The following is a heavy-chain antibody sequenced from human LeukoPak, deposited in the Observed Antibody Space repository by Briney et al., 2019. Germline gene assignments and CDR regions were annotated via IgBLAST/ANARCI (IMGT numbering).Heavy chain of an antibody. Sequence: ASVKVSCKASEYTFTGYYMHWVRQAPGQGLEWMGWINPNSGGTNYAQKFQGRVTMTRDTSISTAYMGLSRLRSDDTAVYYCARTNPTYYYDSSGYYPGGYWGQGTLVTVSS. CDR3: ARTNPTYYYDSSGYYPGGY. D-gene: IGHD3-22*01. V-gene: IGHV1-2*02. CDR2: INPNSGGT. CDR1: EYTFTGYY. J-gene: IGHJ4*02.